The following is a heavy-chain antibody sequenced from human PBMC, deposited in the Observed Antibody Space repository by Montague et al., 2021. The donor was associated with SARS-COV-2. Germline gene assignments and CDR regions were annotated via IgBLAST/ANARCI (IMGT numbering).Heavy chain of an antibody. CDR3: ARDTMVRGVRYYYYGMDV. CDR2: IKQDGSEK. J-gene: IGHJ6*02. D-gene: IGHD3-10*01. Sequence: SLRLSCAASGFTFSSYWMSWVRQAPGKGLEWVANIKQDGSEKYYVDSVKGRFTISRDNAKNSLYLQMNSLRAEDTAAYYCARDTMVRGVRYYYYGMDVWGQGTTVTVSS. CDR1: GFTFSSYW. V-gene: IGHV3-7*01.